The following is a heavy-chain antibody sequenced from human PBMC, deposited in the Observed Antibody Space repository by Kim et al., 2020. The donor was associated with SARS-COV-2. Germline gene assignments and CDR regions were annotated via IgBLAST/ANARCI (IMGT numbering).Heavy chain of an antibody. Sequence: GGSLRLSCEASGFTFSNSGMNWVRQAPGKGLEWVSCISGYSSYIYYADSVKGRFTISRDNAKNSLYLQMNSLRGEDTAVYYCARGLDSGSFLGYYDYAMDVGGQGTTVTVSS. V-gene: IGHV3-21*01. CDR2: ISGYSSYI. J-gene: IGHJ6*02. CDR3: ARGLDSGSFLGYYDYAMDV. D-gene: IGHD1-26*01. CDR1: GFTFSNSG.